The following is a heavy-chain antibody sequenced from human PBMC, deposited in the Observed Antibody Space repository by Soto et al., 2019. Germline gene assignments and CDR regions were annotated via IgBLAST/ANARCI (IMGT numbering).Heavy chain of an antibody. J-gene: IGHJ6*03. CDR3: AREIAPSAFGVVQSYYYYLDV. V-gene: IGHV4-39*07. CDR2: IYYSGST. D-gene: IGHD3-3*01. CDR1: GGSISSSCYY. Sequence: PSETLSLTCTVSGGSISSSCYYWGWIRQPPGKGLEWIGSIYYSGSTYYNPSLNSRITISVDTSKNQFSLKLSSVTAADTAVYYWAREIAPSAFGVVQSYYYYLDVWGKGTTVTVSS.